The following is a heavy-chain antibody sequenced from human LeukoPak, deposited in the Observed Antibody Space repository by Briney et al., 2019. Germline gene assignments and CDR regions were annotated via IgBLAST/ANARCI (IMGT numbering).Heavy chain of an antibody. Sequence: VASVNVSCTASGYTFTSYSMSWVRQAPGQGLEWMGWINTNTGNPTYAQGFTGRFVFSLDTSVSTAYLQISSLKAEDTAVYYCARVSGYCSSTSCRGPANFDYWGQGTLVTVSS. J-gene: IGHJ4*02. CDR3: ARVSGYCSSTSCRGPANFDY. CDR1: GYTFTSYS. D-gene: IGHD2-2*03. CDR2: INTNTGNP. V-gene: IGHV7-4-1*02.